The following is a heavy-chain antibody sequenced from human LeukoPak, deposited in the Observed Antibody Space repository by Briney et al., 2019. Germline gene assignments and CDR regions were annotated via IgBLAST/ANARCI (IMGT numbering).Heavy chain of an antibody. CDR1: GGSFSGYY. CDR3: ARGDSGPNFDY. D-gene: IGHD1-26*01. V-gene: IGHV4-34*01. Sequence: SETLSLTCAVYGGSFSGYYWSWIRQPPGKGLEWIGEINHSGSTNYNPSLKSRVTISVDTSKNQFSLKLSSVTAADTAVYYCARGDSGPNFDYWGQGTLVTVSS. J-gene: IGHJ4*02. CDR2: INHSGST.